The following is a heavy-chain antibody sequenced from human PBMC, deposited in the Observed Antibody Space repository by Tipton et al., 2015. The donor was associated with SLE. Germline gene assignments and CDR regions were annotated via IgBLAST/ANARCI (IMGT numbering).Heavy chain of an antibody. V-gene: IGHV4-61*01. CDR3: ARSRRETYWWESFDI. CDR2: IYYSGST. D-gene: IGHD1-26*01. Sequence: LRLSCTVSGGSIRSGYFWSWIRQPPGKGLEWIGYIYYSGSTSYNPSLESRVTTSVDTSKNQFSLKLTSVTAADTAVYYCARSRRETYWWESFDIWGQGKLVSVSS. J-gene: IGHJ3*02. CDR1: GGSIRSGYF.